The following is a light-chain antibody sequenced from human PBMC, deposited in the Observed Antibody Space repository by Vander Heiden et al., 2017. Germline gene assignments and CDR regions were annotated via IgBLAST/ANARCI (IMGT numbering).Light chain of an antibody. CDR3: QQYNSYSPWT. Sequence: DIQMTQSPSTLSASVGDRVTITCRASQSISSWLAWYQQKPGKAPKLLIYKAFSLERGVPSRFSGRGSGTEFTLTISSLQPDDFATYYCQQYNSYSPWTFGQGTKVEIK. CDR1: QSISSW. J-gene: IGKJ1*01. CDR2: KAF. V-gene: IGKV1-5*03.